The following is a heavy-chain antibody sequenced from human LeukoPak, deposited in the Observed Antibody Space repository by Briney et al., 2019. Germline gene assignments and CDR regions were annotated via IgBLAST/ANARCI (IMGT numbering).Heavy chain of an antibody. J-gene: IGHJ4*02. CDR3: ARTHPHGYYDSSGYSH. CDR1: GGTFSSYA. Sequence: SVKVSCKASGGTFSSYAISWVRQAPGQGLEWMGGIIPIFGTANYAQKFQGRVTITADESTSTAYMELSSLRSEDTAVYYCARTHPHGYYDSSGYSHWGQGTLVTVSS. V-gene: IGHV1-69*13. CDR2: IIPIFGTA. D-gene: IGHD3-22*01.